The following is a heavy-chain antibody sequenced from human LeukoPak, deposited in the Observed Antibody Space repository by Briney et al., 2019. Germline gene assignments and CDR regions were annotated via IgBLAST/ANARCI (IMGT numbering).Heavy chain of an antibody. CDR2: IYYSGST. D-gene: IGHD1-26*01. V-gene: IGHV4-39*07. CDR1: GGSISSSSYY. J-gene: IGHJ4*02. CDR3: AREEGIGVGATGY. Sequence: SETLSLTCTVSGGSISSSSYYWGWIRQPPGKGLEWIGSIYYSGSTYYSPSLKSRVTISVDTSKNQFSLKLSSVTAADTAVYYCAREEGIGVGATGYWGQGTLVTVSS.